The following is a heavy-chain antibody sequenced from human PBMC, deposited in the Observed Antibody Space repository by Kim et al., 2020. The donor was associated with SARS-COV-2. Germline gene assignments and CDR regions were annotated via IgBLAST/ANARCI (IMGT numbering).Heavy chain of an antibody. CDR2: ISHSGST. CDR1: GGSLSGYF. D-gene: IGHD2-2*01. J-gene: IGHJ4*02. CDR3: SRGGPAYFDH. Sequence: SETLSLTCGVYGGSLSGYFWSWIRQSPGKGLEWIGEISHSGSTNYNPSLKSRITISVDTSDKQFSLKLTSLTAADTAVYYCSRGGPAYFDHWGQGTPVTV. V-gene: IGHV4-34*01.